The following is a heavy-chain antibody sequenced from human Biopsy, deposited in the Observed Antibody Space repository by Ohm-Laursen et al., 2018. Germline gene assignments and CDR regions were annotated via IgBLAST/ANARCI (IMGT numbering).Heavy chain of an antibody. CDR1: DKSINKYY. D-gene: IGHD1-7*01. Sequence: TLSLTCTVTDKSINKYYWSWLRQPAGKGLEYIGRILFSGDTNPDYNPSLKSRVTMSVDTSKNQFSLRLSSVTAADTAVYYCARGRLSGTRRALDIWGQGTMVTVSS. CDR3: ARGRLSGTRRALDI. V-gene: IGHV4-4*07. J-gene: IGHJ3*02. CDR2: ILFSGDT.